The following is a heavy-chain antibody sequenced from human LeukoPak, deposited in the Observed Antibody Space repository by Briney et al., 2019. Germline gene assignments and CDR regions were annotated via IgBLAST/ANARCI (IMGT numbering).Heavy chain of an antibody. J-gene: IGHJ4*02. CDR3: ARETAYSSGRGPDY. CDR1: GFSFSGYA. V-gene: IGHV3-30*04. D-gene: IGHD6-19*01. Sequence: GGSLRLSCAASGFSFSGYAIHWVRQAPGKGLEWVASISYNGRNKYYADSVKGRFTIDRDNSKNTLYLQMNSLRAEDTAVYYCARETAYSSGRGPDYWGQGTLVTVSS. CDR2: ISYNGRNK.